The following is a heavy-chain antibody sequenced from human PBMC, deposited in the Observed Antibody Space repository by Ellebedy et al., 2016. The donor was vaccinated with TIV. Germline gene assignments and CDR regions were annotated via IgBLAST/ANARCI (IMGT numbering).Heavy chain of an antibody. V-gene: IGHV3-21*01. CDR3: ARQERGTTRGAFDI. CDR1: GFFFSDYC. D-gene: IGHD1/OR15-1a*01. CDR2: ISSGSTYI. J-gene: IGHJ3*02. Sequence: GGSLRLSXSASGFFFSDYCMNWVRQAPGKGLEWVSSISSGSTYIFYADSVKGRFTISRDNPTDSLYLQMNSLRAEGTAVYYCARQERGTTRGAFDIWGQGTRVTVSS.